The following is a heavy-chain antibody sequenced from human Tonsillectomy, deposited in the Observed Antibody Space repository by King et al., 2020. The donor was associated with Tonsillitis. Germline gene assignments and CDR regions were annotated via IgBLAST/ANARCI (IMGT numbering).Heavy chain of an antibody. CDR1: GFTFSSYA. Sequence: VQLVESGGGLVQPGGSLRLSCAASGFTFSSYAMSWVRQARGKGLEWVSTISGSGGSTYYGDSVKGRFTISRDNSKNTLYLQMNSLRAEDTAVYYCAKDVDTDRGAFDIWGQGTMVTVSS. CDR2: ISGSGGST. D-gene: IGHD5-18*01. V-gene: IGHV3-23*04. CDR3: AKDVDTDRGAFDI. J-gene: IGHJ3*02.